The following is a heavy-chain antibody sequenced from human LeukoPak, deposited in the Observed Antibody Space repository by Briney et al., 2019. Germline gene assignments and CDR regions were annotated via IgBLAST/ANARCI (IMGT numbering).Heavy chain of an antibody. J-gene: IGHJ5*02. CDR3: AREVTPVGGSPLIWFDP. D-gene: IGHD4-17*01. CDR2: INPNSGTT. V-gene: IGHV1-2*02. Sequence: ASVKVSCKASGYTCTSYDINWVRQATGQGLEWMGWINPNSGTTKSAQKFQGRVTMTRDTSITTAYMELSNLRSDDTALYFCAREVTPVGGSPLIWFDPWGQGTLVTVSS. CDR1: GYTCTSYD.